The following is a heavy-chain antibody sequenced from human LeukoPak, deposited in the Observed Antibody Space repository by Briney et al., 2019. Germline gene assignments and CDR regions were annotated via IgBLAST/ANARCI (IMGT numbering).Heavy chain of an antibody. CDR1: GFTFSSYG. V-gene: IGHV3-30*02. Sequence: PGGSLRLSCAASGFTFSSYGMHWVRQAPGKGLEGVAFIRYDGSKKYYADSVKGRFTISRENSKNTLYLQMNSLRAEDTAVYYCAKDLGVGAARPAEPDYWGQGTLVTVSS. CDR3: AKDLGVGAARPAEPDY. J-gene: IGHJ4*02. CDR2: IRYDGSKK. D-gene: IGHD6-6*01.